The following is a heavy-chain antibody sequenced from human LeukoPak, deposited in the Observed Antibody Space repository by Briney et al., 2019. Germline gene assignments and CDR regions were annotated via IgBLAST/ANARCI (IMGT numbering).Heavy chain of an antibody. V-gene: IGHV3-33*08. J-gene: IGHJ6*02. Sequence: GSLRLSCAAFGFTFSSYGMHWVRQAPGQGLEWVAVIWYDGGNKYYGDSVKGRFTISRDNSKNTLYLQMNSLRAADTAVYYCARGQYCTTTSCYSDYYYYYGMDVWGQGTTVTVSS. CDR1: GFTFSSYG. CDR2: IWYDGGNK. D-gene: IGHD2-2*01. CDR3: ARGQYCTTTSCYSDYYYYYGMDV.